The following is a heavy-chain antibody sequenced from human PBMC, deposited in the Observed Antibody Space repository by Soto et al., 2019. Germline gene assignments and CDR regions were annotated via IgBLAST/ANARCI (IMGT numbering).Heavy chain of an antibody. CDR1: GYTFTSYG. D-gene: IGHD3-22*01. V-gene: IGHV1-18*01. Sequence: GASVKVSCKASGYTFTSYGITWVRQAPGQGLEWMGWISAYNGNTKYAQKLQGRVTMTTDTSTSTAYMELRSLRSDDTAVYYCARDSLRLYYYDSSGYHPLSMDVWGQGTTVTVSS. CDR2: ISAYNGNT. CDR3: ARDSLRLYYYDSSGYHPLSMDV. J-gene: IGHJ6*02.